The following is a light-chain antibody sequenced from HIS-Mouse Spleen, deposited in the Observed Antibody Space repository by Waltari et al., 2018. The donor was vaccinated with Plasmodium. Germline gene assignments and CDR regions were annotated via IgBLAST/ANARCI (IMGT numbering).Light chain of an antibody. CDR3: QQDYNLPWT. CDR2: GAS. CDR1: HSVSSSY. V-gene: IGKV3D-7*01. J-gene: IGKJ1*01. Sequence: DIVLTPSPATLSLSPGEIATLSCRASHSVSSSYLSWYQQKPGEAPRLLIYGASTRATGIPARFSGSGSGTDFTLTISSLQPEDFAVYYCQQDYNLPWTFGQGTKVEIK.